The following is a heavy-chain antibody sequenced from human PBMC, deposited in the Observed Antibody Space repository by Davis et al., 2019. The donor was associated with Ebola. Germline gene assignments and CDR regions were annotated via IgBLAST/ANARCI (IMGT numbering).Heavy chain of an antibody. D-gene: IGHD6-13*01. Sequence: GGSLRLSCAASGFTVSSNYMSWVRQAPGKGLEWVSGISWNSGSIGYADSVKGRFTISRDNAKNSLYLQMNSLRAEDTALYYCAKDMSSSSWYVDYWGQGTLVTVSS. J-gene: IGHJ4*02. CDR2: ISWNSGSI. V-gene: IGHV3-9*01. CDR1: GFTVSSNY. CDR3: AKDMSSSSWYVDY.